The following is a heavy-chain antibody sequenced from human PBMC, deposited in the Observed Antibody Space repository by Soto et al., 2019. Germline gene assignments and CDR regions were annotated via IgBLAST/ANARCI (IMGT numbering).Heavy chain of an antibody. Sequence: QVQLQQWGAGLLKPSETLSLTCAVYGGSFSGYYWSWIRQPPGKGLEWIGEINHSGSTNYNPSLKSRVTISVDTSKNQFSLKLSSVTAADTAVYYCAKDGGGTYRRDDYWGQGTQVTVSP. V-gene: IGHV4-34*01. CDR1: GGSFSGYY. J-gene: IGHJ4*02. CDR2: INHSGST. D-gene: IGHD3-16*01. CDR3: AKDGGGTYRRDDY.